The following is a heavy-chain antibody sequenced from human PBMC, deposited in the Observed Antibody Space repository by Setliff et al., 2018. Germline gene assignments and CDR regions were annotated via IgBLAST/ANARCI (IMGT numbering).Heavy chain of an antibody. V-gene: IGHV4-34*01. J-gene: IGHJ4*02. CDR1: GDSFSNYY. D-gene: IGHD3-3*01. CDR2: INDSGTT. Sequence: ETLSLTCTVYGDSFSNYYWGWIRQSPGKGLEWIGEINDSGTTNYSPSLKSRVTISLDASTNQFSPKLRSVSAADTAVYYCRYWSGYYNNDYWGQGTLVTVSS. CDR3: RYWSGYYNNDY.